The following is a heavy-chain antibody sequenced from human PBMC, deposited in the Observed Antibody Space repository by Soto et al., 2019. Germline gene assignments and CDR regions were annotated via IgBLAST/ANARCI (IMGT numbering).Heavy chain of an antibody. CDR3: AKDKSGTKAFDI. D-gene: IGHD1-1*01. V-gene: IGHV3-11*01. CDR1: GFTFSDYY. Sequence: GGSLRLSCAASGFTFSDYYMSWIRQAPGKGLEWVSYISSSGSTIYYADSVKGRFTISRDNSKNTLYLQMKSLRAEDTALYYCAKDKSGTKAFDIWGQGKMVTVSS. J-gene: IGHJ3*02. CDR2: ISSSGSTI.